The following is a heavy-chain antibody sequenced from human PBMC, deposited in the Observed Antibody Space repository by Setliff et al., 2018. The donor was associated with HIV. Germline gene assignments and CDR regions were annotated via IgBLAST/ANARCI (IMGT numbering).Heavy chain of an antibody. V-gene: IGHV4-34*01. CDR1: GGSVSDHY. J-gene: IGHJ4*02. CDR3: AAFFVTPLMTQDF. CDR2: ITPSGDT. D-gene: IGHD4-17*01. Sequence: ETLSLTCAVYGGSVSDHYWGWFRQPPGKGLEWIGEITPSGDTNYIPSLKSRVTMSLDTSKNQFSLNLNSVTAADTAVYYCAAFFVTPLMTQDFWGQGKLVTVSS.